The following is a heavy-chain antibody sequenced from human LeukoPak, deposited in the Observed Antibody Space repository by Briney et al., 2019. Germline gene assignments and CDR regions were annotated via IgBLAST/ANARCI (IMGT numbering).Heavy chain of an antibody. CDR3: AGHHPRNTVDF. CDR2: ISDIGSI. V-gene: IGHV4-59*08. CDR1: GGSISSYY. Sequence: SGTLSLTCTVSGGSISSYYWSWIRQPPGKGLEWIAYISDIGSINYNPSLKSRVTISLDTSKNQFSLKLSSVTAADTAVYYCAGHHPRNTVDFWGQGTPVTVSS. J-gene: IGHJ4*02. D-gene: IGHD2/OR15-2a*01.